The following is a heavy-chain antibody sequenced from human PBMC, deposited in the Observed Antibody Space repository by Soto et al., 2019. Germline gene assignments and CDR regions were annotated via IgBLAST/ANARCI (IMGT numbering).Heavy chain of an antibody. J-gene: IGHJ6*02. CDR2: IRSKAYGGTT. CDR1: GFTFGDYA. Sequence: PGGSLRLSCTASGFTFGDYAMSWVRQAPGKGLEWVGFIRSKAYGGTTEYAASVKGRFTISRDDSKSIAYLQMNSLKTEDTAVYYCTRERPLRYFDWPHLPYYGMDVWGQGTTVTVSS. CDR3: TRERPLRYFDWPHLPYYGMDV. D-gene: IGHD3-9*01. V-gene: IGHV3-49*04.